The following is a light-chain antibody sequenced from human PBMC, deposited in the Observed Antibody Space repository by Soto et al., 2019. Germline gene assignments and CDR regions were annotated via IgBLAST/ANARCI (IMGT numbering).Light chain of an antibody. V-gene: IGKV2-30*01. CDR3: MQGTHWPYT. J-gene: IGKJ2*01. Sequence: VVMTQSPLSMAVTLGEPASVSCRSSQGLVDNDGYSYLSWFHQRPGQSPRRLIYRISNRDSGVPDRISGSGSGTDFTLKISRVEAEDVGVYYCMQGTHWPYTFGQGTQLEI. CDR2: RIS. CDR1: QGLVDNDGYSY.